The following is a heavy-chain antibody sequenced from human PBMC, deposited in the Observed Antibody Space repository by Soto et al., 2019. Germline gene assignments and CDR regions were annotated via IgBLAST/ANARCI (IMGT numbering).Heavy chain of an antibody. V-gene: IGHV3-23*01. CDR3: AKGGGEGGSGSYLAYYYYYMDV. CDR2: ISGSGGST. Sequence: GGSLRLSCAASGFTFSSYAMSWVRQAPGKGLEWVSAISGSGGSTYYADSVKGRFTISRDNSKNTLYLQMNSLRAEDTAVYYCAKGGGEGGSGSYLAYYYYYMDVWGKGTTVTVSS. CDR1: GFTFSSYA. J-gene: IGHJ6*03. D-gene: IGHD3-10*01.